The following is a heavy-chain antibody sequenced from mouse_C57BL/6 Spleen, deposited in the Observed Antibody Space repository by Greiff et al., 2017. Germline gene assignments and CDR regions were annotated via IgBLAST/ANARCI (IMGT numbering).Heavy chain of an antibody. CDR3: ARDQGTTVRGPYFDD. CDR1: GFTFSDYY. CDR2: INYDGSST. V-gene: IGHV5-16*01. J-gene: IGHJ2*01. D-gene: IGHD1-1*01. Sequence: EVKLMESEGGLVQPGSSMKLSCTASGFTFSDYYMAWVRQVPEKGLEWVANINYDGSSTYYLDSLKSRFIISRDNAKNILYLQMSSLKSEDTATYYCARDQGTTVRGPYFDDWGQGTTLTVSS.